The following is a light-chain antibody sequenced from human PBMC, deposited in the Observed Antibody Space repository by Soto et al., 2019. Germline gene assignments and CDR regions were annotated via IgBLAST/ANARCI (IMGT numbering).Light chain of an antibody. CDR1: QSIRSY. CDR3: QQSHSTPIT. Sequence: IHMTHSPSSLSASFGDIVTITFRASQSIRSYLNWYQQKPGTAPKFLIYAASSLQSGVPSRFSGSGSGTEFTLTISSLQPEDFATYYCQQSHSTPITFGGGTKVDIK. CDR2: AAS. J-gene: IGKJ4*01. V-gene: IGKV1-39*01.